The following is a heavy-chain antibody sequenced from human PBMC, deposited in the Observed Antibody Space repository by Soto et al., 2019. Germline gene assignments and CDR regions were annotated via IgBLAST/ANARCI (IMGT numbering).Heavy chain of an antibody. D-gene: IGHD5-12*01. J-gene: IGHJ6*03. V-gene: IGHV4-34*01. CDR3: ARAPKRGYSGQRTNYYYYYMDV. CDR2: INHSGST. Sequence: PSETLSLTCAVYGGSFSGYYWSWIRQPPGKGLEWIGEINHSGSTNYNPSLKSRVTISVDTSKNQFSLKLGSVTAADTAVYYCARAPKRGYSGQRTNYYYYYMDVWGKGTTVTVSS. CDR1: GGSFSGYY.